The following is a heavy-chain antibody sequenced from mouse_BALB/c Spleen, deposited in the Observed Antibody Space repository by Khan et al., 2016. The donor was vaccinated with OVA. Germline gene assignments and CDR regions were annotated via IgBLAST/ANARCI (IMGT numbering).Heavy chain of an antibody. CDR3: ARQPYYHYNIMDY. J-gene: IGHJ4*01. CDR1: GFSLTSYG. CDR2: IWSDGST. Sequence: VQLKESGPGLAAPSQSLSITCTISGFSLTSYGVHWVRQPPGKGLEWLAVIWSDGSTNYNSTLKSRLTITKDNSQSKVFLKMSSLQTDDTAIYFCARQPYYHYNIMDYWGQGTSVTVSS. V-gene: IGHV2-6-1*01. D-gene: IGHD2-10*01.